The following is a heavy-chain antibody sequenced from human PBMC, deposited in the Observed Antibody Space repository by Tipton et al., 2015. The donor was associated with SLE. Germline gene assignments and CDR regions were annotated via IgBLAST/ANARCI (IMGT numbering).Heavy chain of an antibody. CDR3: ARSPSHTDYYDF. CDR2: VYESGTT. V-gene: IGHV4-38-2*01. Sequence: TLSLTCAVSGSSFSSGLYWGWLRQPPGKAMEWIGNVYESGTTDYKSSLKRRVTISVDKARNEFSLRLKSVTAADTAVYYCARSPSHTDYYDFWGQGKLVTVSS. CDR1: GSSFSSGLY. J-gene: IGHJ4*02.